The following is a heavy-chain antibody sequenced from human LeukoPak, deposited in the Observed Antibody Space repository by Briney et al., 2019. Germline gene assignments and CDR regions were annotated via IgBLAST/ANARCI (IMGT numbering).Heavy chain of an antibody. CDR3: ASLRHYGDYEGLIFDY. CDR1: GHTLTELS. J-gene: IGHJ4*02. V-gene: IGHV1-69*02. CDR2: IIPILGIA. Sequence: SVKVSCKVSGHTLTELSMHWVRQAPGQGLEWMGRIIPILGIANYAQEFQGRVTITADKSTSTAYMELSSLRSEDTAVYYCASLRHYGDYEGLIFDYWGQGTLVTVSS. D-gene: IGHD4-17*01.